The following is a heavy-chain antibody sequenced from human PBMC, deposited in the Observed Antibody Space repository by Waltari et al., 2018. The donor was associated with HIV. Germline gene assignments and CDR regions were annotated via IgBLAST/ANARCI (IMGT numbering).Heavy chain of an antibody. CDR1: GFTFDDYA. CDR2: ISWNSGSI. D-gene: IGHD2-15*01. CDR3: AKGRGHCSGGSCYSFDY. J-gene: IGHJ4*02. Sequence: EVQLVESGGGLVQPGRSLRLSCAASGFTFDDYAMHWVRQAPGKGLEWVSGISWNSGSIGYADSVKGRFTISRDNAKNSLYLQMNSLRAEDTALYYCAKGRGHCSGGSCYSFDYWGQGTLVTVSS. V-gene: IGHV3-9*01.